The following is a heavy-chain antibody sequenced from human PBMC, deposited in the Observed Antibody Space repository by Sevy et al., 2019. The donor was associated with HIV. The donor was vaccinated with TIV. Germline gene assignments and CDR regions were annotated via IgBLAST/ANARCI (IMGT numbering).Heavy chain of an antibody. CDR2: IYYNGHT. V-gene: IGHV4-39*02. CDR3: AREAGGYHYDYGMDV. D-gene: IGHD5-12*01. J-gene: IGHJ6*02. Sequence: SETLSLTCSVSGGTIVSSGHYWGWIRQTPGKGLEWIGSIYYNGHTYYNPSLNSRLTISIDTSKNQFSLNLSSVTAADTAIYFCAREAGGYHYDYGMDVWGQGTTVTVSS. CDR1: GGTIVSSGHY.